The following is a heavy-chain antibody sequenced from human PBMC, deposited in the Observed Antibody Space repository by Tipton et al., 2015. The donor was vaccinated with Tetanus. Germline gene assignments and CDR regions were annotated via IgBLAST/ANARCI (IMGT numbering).Heavy chain of an antibody. CDR2: MNPASGNT. CDR1: GYAFTKYW. Sequence: QVQLVQSGPELKKPGEPLKISCKGSGYAFTKYWIGWVRQMPGKGLEWMGWMNPASGNTGYAQKFQGRVTMTRDTSMSTAFMEVTRLGSEDTAIYYCARTLRGTTRVGFQYLSYYRMDVWGQGTTVTVSS. V-gene: IGHV1-8*01. D-gene: IGHD4-17*01. CDR3: ARTLRGTTRVGFQYLSYYRMDV. J-gene: IGHJ6*02.